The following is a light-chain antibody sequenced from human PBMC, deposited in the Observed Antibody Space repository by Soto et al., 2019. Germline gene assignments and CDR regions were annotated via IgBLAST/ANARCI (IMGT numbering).Light chain of an antibody. V-gene: IGKV1-39*01. J-gene: IGKJ1*01. CDR1: QSISNH. CDR2: AAS. CDR3: QQSYSSSWT. Sequence: DIQMTQSPSSLSASVGDRVTITCRASQSISNHLNWYQQKPGKAPKFLIYAASSLQSGVPSRFSGSGSGTDFTLTISSLQREDFATYFCQQSYSSSWTFGQGTKVEI.